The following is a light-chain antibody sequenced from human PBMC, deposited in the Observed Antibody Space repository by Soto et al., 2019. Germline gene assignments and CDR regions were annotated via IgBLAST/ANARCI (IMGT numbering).Light chain of an antibody. V-gene: IGKV2-28*01. J-gene: IGKJ1*01. Sequence: EIVVTQSPLSLPVTPGEPASISCKSSQSLLHSNGNTYLDWYLQKPGQSPQLLIYLGSNRAAGVPDRFSGSVSGTDFTLNISRVEADDVGVYYCMQALHARTFGQGTKVEIE. CDR2: LGS. CDR3: MQALHART. CDR1: QSLLHSNGNTY.